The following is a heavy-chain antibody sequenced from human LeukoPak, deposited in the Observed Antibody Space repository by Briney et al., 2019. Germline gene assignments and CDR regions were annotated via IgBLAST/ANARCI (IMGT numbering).Heavy chain of an antibody. CDR2: IYYSGST. J-gene: IGHJ4*02. CDR3: ARLGRDYDILTGYYHPPL. Sequence: SETLSLTCTVSGGSISSYYGSWIRQPPGKGLEWIGYIYYSGSTNYNPSLKSRLTISVDTSKNQFSLKLSSVTAADTAVYYCARLGRDYDILTGYYHPPLWGQGTLVTVSS. V-gene: IGHV4-59*08. D-gene: IGHD3-9*01. CDR1: GGSISSYY.